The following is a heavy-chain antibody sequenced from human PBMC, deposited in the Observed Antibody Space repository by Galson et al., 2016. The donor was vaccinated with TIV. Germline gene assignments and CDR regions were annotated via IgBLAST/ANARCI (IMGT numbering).Heavy chain of an antibody. CDR1: GFTVSRNY. V-gene: IGHV3-53*01. D-gene: IGHD1-7*01. CDR2: IYSGGNP. J-gene: IGHJ3*01. Sequence: SLRLSCAASGFTVSRNYMSWVRQAPGKGLEWISIIYSGGNPYYADSVEGRFTISRDTSKNTVYLQMNSLRAEDTAVYYCARDNNWNYANDAFDLWGQGTMVALSS. CDR3: ARDNNWNYANDAFDL.